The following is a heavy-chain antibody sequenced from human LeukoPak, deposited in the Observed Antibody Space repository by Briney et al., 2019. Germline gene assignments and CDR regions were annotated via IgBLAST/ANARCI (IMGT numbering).Heavy chain of an antibody. J-gene: IGHJ6*03. Sequence: PSGTLSLTCAVSGGSISSSNWWSWVRQPPGKGLEWIGEIYHSGSTNYNPSLTSRVTISVDTSKNQFSLKLSSVTAADTAVYYCARHKDYYYSYMDVWGKGTTVTISS. CDR3: ARHKDYYYSYMDV. CDR2: IYHSGST. V-gene: IGHV4-4*02. CDR1: GGSISSSNW.